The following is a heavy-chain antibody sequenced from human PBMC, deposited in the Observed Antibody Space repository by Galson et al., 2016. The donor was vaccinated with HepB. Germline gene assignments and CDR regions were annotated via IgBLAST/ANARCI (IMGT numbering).Heavy chain of an antibody. D-gene: IGHD2-8*01. CDR3: ASAAVWGCRNAVCTYAFDV. J-gene: IGHJ3*01. Sequence: SLTCTVSGGSISSSNYYWGWIRQPPGKGLEWIGSIYYSGSTYYSPSLKSRVTISVDTSKNQFSLNLSSVTAADTAVYYCASAAVWGCRNAVCTYAFDVWGQGTKVTVSS. V-gene: IGHV4-39*01. CDR2: IYYSGST. CDR1: GGSISSSNYY.